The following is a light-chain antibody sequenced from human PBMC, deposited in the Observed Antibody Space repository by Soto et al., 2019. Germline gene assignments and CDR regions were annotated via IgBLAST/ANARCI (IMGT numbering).Light chain of an antibody. CDR1: QSIASY. V-gene: IGKV1-39*01. CDR3: QQLRMYPST. J-gene: IGKJ4*01. Sequence: DIQMTQSPSSLPASVGDRVTITCRASQSIASYLNWYQQKPGKAPKLLISDASRLQSGVPSRFSGSGSGTDFTLTISSLQAEDFATYYCQQLRMYPSTFGGGTKVDIK. CDR2: DAS.